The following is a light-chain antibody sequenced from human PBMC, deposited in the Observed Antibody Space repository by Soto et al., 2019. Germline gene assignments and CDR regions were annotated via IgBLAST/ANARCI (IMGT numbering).Light chain of an antibody. V-gene: IGKV3-15*01. J-gene: IGKJ5*01. CDR3: QQYNKWPQT. CDR2: GAS. CDR1: QSVSSN. Sequence: EIVMTQSPATLSVSPGERATLSCRASQSVSSNLAWYQQKPGQAPRLLIYGASTRATGIPARFSGSGSGTEFTLTISSLQSEDFAVYYCQQYNKWPQTFGQGTRLENK.